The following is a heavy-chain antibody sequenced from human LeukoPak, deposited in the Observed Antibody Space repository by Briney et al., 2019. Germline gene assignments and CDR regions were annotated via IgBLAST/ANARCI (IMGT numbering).Heavy chain of an antibody. J-gene: IGHJ6*03. CDR1: GFTCSSYA. CDR2: ISGSGGST. Sequence: GGSLRLSCAASGFTCSSYAMSWVRQAPGKGLEWVSVISGSGGSTYYADSVKGRFTISRDNSKNTLYLQMNSLRAEDTAVYYCASNPHCSGGSCYNSYYMDVWGKGTTVTVSS. V-gene: IGHV3-23*01. D-gene: IGHD2-15*01. CDR3: ASNPHCSGGSCYNSYYMDV.